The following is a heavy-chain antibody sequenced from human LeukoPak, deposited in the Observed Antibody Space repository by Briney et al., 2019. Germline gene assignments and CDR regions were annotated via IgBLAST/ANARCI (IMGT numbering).Heavy chain of an antibody. CDR3: ARDVQPYYYGSGTESFDY. D-gene: IGHD3-10*01. CDR1: GFTFSSYS. CDR2: ISSSSSTI. J-gene: IGHJ4*02. V-gene: IGHV3-48*01. Sequence: TGGSLRLSCAASGFTFSSYSMNWVRQAPGKGLEGGSYISSSSSTIYYADSVKGRFTISRDNAKNSLYLQMNSLRAEDTAVYYCARDVQPYYYGSGTESFDYWGQGTLVTVSS.